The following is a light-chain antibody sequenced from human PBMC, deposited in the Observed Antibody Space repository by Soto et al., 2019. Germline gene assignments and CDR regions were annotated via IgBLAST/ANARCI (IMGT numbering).Light chain of an antibody. CDR2: TTN. Sequence: QAVVTQPHSASGTPGQRVTISCSGSSSNIGTSSVHWFQQLPGTAPKLLISTTNQRPSGVPERFSGSKSGTSASLAISGLQSEDEADYYCAVWDDSLNGHVFGTGTKLTVL. V-gene: IGLV1-44*01. CDR3: AVWDDSLNGHV. CDR1: SSNIGTSS. J-gene: IGLJ1*01.